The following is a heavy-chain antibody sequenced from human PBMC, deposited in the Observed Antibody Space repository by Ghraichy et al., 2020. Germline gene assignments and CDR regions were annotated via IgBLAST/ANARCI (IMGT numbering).Heavy chain of an antibody. CDR3: ASPGHVYDGSDYFLPY. CDR1: GFTVSSVY. J-gene: IGHJ4*02. D-gene: IGHD3-22*01. Sequence: GGSLRLSCAASGFTVSSVYMSWVRQPPGKGLEWVSVIYSGGTTYSADSLKGRFTISRDISKNTLFLQMNSLRAEDTAVYYCASPGHVYDGSDYFLPYWGQGTLVTVSS. CDR2: IYSGGTT. V-gene: IGHV3-53*01.